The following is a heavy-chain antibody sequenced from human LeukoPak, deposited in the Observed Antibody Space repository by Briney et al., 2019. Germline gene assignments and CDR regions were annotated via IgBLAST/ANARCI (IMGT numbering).Heavy chain of an antibody. CDR3: ARGFGYCSGGSCAGWFDP. CDR1: GGSISSGGYS. Sequence: SETLSLICAVSGGSISSGGYSWSWIRQPPGKGLEWIGYIYHSGSTYYNPSLKSRVTISVDRSKNQFSLKLSSVTAADTAVYYCARGFGYCSGGSCAGWFDPWGQGTLVTVSS. V-gene: IGHV4-30-2*01. CDR2: IYHSGST. D-gene: IGHD2-15*01. J-gene: IGHJ5*02.